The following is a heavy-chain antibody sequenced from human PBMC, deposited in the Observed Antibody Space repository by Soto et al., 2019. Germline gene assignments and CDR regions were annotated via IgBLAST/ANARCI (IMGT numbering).Heavy chain of an antibody. CDR1: GFSLSTSGVG. D-gene: IGHD4-17*01. V-gene: IGHV2-5*02. CDR3: AHTYGDPPIFDY. J-gene: IGHJ4*02. Sequence: QITLKESGPTLVKPTQTLTLTCTFSGFSLSTSGVGVGWIRQPPGKALEWLALIYWDDDKRYSPSLKSRLTIPKDTSKNQVVLTMSNMDPVDTATYYCAHTYGDPPIFDYWGQGTLVTVSS. CDR2: IYWDDDK.